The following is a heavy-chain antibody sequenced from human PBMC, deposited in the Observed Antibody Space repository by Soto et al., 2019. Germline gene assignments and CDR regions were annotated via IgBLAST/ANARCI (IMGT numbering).Heavy chain of an antibody. J-gene: IGHJ4*01. V-gene: IGHV3-7*03. CDR2: IKLDASEK. Sequence: RLCXRLSGSSGVCSFCCYWIILFRHAPGKGLELFATIKLDASEKKYVDSVKGRFTLSRYNAKNSLYLQMDSLRAEDTAVYYCERHSGSGPGAYVTKYIDYWGNGTLVNVSS. CDR3: ERHSGSGPGAYVTKYIDY. D-gene: IGHD3-10*01. CDR1: VCSFCCYW.